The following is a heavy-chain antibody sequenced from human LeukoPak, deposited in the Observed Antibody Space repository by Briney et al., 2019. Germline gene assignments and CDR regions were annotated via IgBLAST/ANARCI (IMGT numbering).Heavy chain of an antibody. CDR3: ARLNLLAYCGGDCYAPPYYFDY. V-gene: IGHV4-31*03. J-gene: IGHJ4*02. CDR2: IYCSGSA. D-gene: IGHD2-21*02. CDR1: GGSTSSGGYY. Sequence: SETLSLTCTVSGGSTSSGGYYWSWIRQHPGRGLEWIGYIYCSGSAYYNPSLKSRVTISVDTSKIQFSLKLSSVTAADTAVYYCARLNLLAYCGGDCYAPPYYFDYWGQGTLVTVSS.